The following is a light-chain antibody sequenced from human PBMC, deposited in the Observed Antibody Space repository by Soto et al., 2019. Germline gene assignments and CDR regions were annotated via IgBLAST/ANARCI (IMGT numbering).Light chain of an antibody. Sequence: DIQMTQSPSTLSASVGDRVTITCRASQGISNWLAWYQQKPGKPPKLLIYDASGLDSGVPSRFSGSGYGTEFTLTISGLQPEDFATFYCQQYNDYSAWTFGQGTKVEIK. CDR2: DAS. CDR1: QGISNW. CDR3: QQYNDYSAWT. J-gene: IGKJ1*01. V-gene: IGKV1-5*01.